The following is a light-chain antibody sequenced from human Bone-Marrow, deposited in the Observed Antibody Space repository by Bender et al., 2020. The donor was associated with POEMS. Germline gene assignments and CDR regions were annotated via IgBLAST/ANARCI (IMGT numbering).Light chain of an antibody. Sequence: QSALTQPASVSGSPGQSITISCTGTSSDVGAYNYVSWYQQHPGKAPNVIISDVTNRPSGVSNRFSGSMSGNTASLTISGLQAEDGADYFCCSYIDSNIFELFGGVTKATVL. CDR1: SSDVGAYNY. CDR2: DVT. CDR3: CSYIDSNIFEL. J-gene: IGLJ2*01. V-gene: IGLV2-14*03.